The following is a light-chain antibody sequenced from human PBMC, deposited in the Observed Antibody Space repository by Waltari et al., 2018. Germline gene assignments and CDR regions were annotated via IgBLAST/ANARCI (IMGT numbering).Light chain of an antibody. V-gene: IGKV2-30*01. Sequence: DVVMTQSPLSLPVTLGQAAFISCRSRQSLLYSDGKTYLSWFQQRPGQSPRRLIYKVSARDSGVPDRFDGSGSGTEFALHINRVEADDVGVYYCMQGTHWPWTFGPGTKVEIK. CDR2: KVS. J-gene: IGKJ1*01. CDR1: QSLLYSDGKTY. CDR3: MQGTHWPWT.